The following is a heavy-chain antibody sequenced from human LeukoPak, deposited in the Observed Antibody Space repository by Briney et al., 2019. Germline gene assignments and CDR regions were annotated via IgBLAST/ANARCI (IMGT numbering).Heavy chain of an antibody. CDR2: VSSSSSYI. J-gene: IGHJ4*02. V-gene: IGHV3-21*01. CDR3: ARDQRATASTGSYLDY. D-gene: IGHD1-1*01. Sequence: PGGSLRLSCAASGFTFSSYDMNWVRQAPGKGLEWVSSVSSSSSYIYYADSLKGRLTISRDNAKNSLSLQMNSLRAEDTAVYYCARDQRATASTGSYLDYWGQGTLVTVSS. CDR1: GFTFSSYD.